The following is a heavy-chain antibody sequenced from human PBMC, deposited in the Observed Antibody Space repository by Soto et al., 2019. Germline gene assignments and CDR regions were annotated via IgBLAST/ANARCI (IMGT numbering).Heavy chain of an antibody. V-gene: IGHV4-39*01. J-gene: IGHJ4*02. CDR3: ARHGDYVCGSYRYPFDY. D-gene: IGHD3-16*02. CDR2: IYYSGST. Sequence: SETLSLTCTVSGGSISSSSYYWGWIRQPPGKGLEWIGSIYYSGSTYYNPSLKSRVTISVDTSKNQFSLKLSSVTAADTAVYYCARHGDYVCGSYRYPFDYWGQGTLVTVSS. CDR1: GGSISSSSYY.